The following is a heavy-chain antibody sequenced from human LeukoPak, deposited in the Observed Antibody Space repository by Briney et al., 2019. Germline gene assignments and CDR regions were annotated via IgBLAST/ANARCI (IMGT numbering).Heavy chain of an antibody. CDR2: ISYDGSNK. Sequence: QSGGSLRLSCAASGFTFSSYAMHWVRQDPGKGLEWVAVISYDGSNKYYADSVKGRFTISRDNSKNTLYLQMNSLRAEDTAVYYCARDAAAHAEYFQHWGQGTLVTVSS. V-gene: IGHV3-30-3*01. CDR3: ARDAAAHAEYFQH. J-gene: IGHJ1*01. D-gene: IGHD6-13*01. CDR1: GFTFSSYA.